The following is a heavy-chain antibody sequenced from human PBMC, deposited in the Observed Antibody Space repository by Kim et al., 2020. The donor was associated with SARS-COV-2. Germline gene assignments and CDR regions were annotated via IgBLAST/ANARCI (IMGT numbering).Heavy chain of an antibody. CDR2: ISYDGSNK. Sequence: GGSLRLSCAASGFTFSSYAMHWVRQAPGKGLEWVAVISYDGSNKYYADSVKGRFTISRDNSKNTLYLQMNSLRAEDTAVYYCARLDHSSSWYWWGQGTLVTVSS. CDR3: ARLDHSSSWYW. J-gene: IGHJ4*02. V-gene: IGHV3-30*04. D-gene: IGHD6-13*01. CDR1: GFTFSSYA.